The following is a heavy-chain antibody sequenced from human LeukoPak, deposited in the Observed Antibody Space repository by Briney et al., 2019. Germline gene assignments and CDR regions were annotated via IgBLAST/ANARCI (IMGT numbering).Heavy chain of an antibody. CDR1: GYIFTDYW. Sequence: GESLKISCKGSGYIFTDYWIGWVRQMPGKGLEWMGIIYPGDSDARYSPSFQGQVTMSADKSIGTAYQQWSSLKASDTAMYYCATRRSRSWYDTFDIWGQGTMVTVSS. CDR2: IYPGDSDA. V-gene: IGHV5-51*01. D-gene: IGHD6-13*01. J-gene: IGHJ3*02. CDR3: ATRRSRSWYDTFDI.